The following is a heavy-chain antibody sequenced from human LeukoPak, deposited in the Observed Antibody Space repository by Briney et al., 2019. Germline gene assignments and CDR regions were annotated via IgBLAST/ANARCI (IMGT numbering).Heavy chain of an antibody. D-gene: IGHD6-13*01. CDR2: IYYSGST. V-gene: IGHV4-39*01. J-gene: IGHJ4*02. CDR1: GGSISSSSYY. Sequence: TSETLSLTCTVSGGSISSSSYYWGWIRQPPGKGLEWIGSIYYSGSTYYNPSLKSRVTISVDTSKNQFSLKLSSVTAADTAVYYCARTAAGFDYWGQGTLVTVSS. CDR3: ARTAAGFDY.